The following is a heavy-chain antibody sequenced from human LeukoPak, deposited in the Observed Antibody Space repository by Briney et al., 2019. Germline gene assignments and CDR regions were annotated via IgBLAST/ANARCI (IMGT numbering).Heavy chain of an antibody. Sequence: GGSLRLSCVASGFNFGDYYMSWIRQAPGKGLEWISYMSSTGSSIYYADSIKGRFTISRDNGKSSLYLQMNSLRAEDTAVYYCARDGFNYSPFDYWGQGTLVTVSS. CDR3: ARDGFNYSPFDY. CDR2: MSSTGSSI. V-gene: IGHV3-11*01. D-gene: IGHD5-24*01. J-gene: IGHJ4*02. CDR1: GFNFGDYY.